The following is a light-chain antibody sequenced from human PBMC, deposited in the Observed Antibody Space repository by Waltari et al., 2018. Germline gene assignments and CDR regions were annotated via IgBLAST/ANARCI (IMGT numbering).Light chain of an antibody. CDR3: QQLNSDPLA. J-gene: IGKJ4*01. CDR2: AAS. Sequence: IPLTHSPSFLSASVVARVTVACRARQGISSYLAWYQQKPGKAPKRLIYAASTWQSGVPSRCSGSGSGTEVTRTISSLQPEDLATDDCQQLNSDPLAFGGGTKVEIK. V-gene: IGKV1-9*01. CDR1: QGISSY.